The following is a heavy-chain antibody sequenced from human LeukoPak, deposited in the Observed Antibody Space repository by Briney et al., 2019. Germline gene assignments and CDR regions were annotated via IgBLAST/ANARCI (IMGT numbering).Heavy chain of an antibody. CDR2: ISSSSSYI. D-gene: IGHD3-10*01. V-gene: IGHV3-21*04. Sequence: PGGFLRLSCAASGFTFSTYSMNWVRQAPGKGLEWVSSISSSSSYIYYADSVKGRFTISRDNSKNTLCLHMNSLRAEDTAVYYCAKVLIWTYGSGNYYKGAFDIWGQGTMVTVFS. CDR3: AKVLIWTYGSGNYYKGAFDI. CDR1: GFTFSTYS. J-gene: IGHJ3*02.